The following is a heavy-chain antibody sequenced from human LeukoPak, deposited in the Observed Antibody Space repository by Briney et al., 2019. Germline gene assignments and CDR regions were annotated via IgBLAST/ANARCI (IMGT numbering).Heavy chain of an antibody. CDR2: IIPIFGTA. CDR1: GGTFSSYA. J-gene: IGHJ6*03. V-gene: IGHV1-69*01. CDR3: ARDLSTTGLVPHYYYYMDV. Sequence: SSVKVSCKASGGTFSSYAISWVRQAPGQGLEWMGGIIPIFGTANYAQKFQGRVTITADESTSTAYMELSSLRSEDTAVYYCARDLSTTGLVPHYYYYMDVWGKGTTVTVSS. D-gene: IGHD1-1*01.